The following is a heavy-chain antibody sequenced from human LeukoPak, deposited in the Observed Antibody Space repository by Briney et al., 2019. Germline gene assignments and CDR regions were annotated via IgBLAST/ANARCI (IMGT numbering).Heavy chain of an antibody. CDR3: WCHGSGVSDYIGEDYYYMDV. V-gene: IGHV4-39*07. CDR1: GGSISSSSYY. J-gene: IGHJ6*03. D-gene: IGHD3-10*01. CDR2: IYYSGST. Sequence: PSETLSLTCTVSGGSISSSSYYWGWIRQPPGKGLEWIGSIYYSGSTYYNPSLKSRVTISVDTSKNQFSLKLSSATAADTAVYYCWCHGSGVSDYIGEDYYYMDVWGKGTTVTVSS.